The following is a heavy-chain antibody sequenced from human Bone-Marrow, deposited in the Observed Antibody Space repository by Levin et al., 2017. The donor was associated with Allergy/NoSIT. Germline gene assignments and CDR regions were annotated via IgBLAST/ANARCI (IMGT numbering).Heavy chain of an antibody. J-gene: IGHJ4*02. CDR1: GFTFSRYW. Sequence: SGGSLRLSCAASGFTFSRYWMHWVRQPPGKGLVWISRINSDGSTTNYADSVNGRFTISRDNAKNTLYLQMNSLRADDTAFYYCVPLDYVDLDDYRGQGTLVTVSS. CDR3: VPLDYVDLDDY. CDR2: INSDGSTT. D-gene: IGHD4-17*01. V-gene: IGHV3-74*01.